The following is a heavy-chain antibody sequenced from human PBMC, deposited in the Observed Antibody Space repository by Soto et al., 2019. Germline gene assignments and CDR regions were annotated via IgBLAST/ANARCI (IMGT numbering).Heavy chain of an antibody. Sequence: EVQLVESGGGLVKPGGSLRLSCAASGFTFNSYSMNWVRQAPGKGLEWVSSISSSSSYIYYADSVKGRFTISRDNAKNSLYLQMNSLRAEDTAVYYCARDRTGATKKYYFDYWGQGTLVTVSS. J-gene: IGHJ4*02. CDR2: ISSSSSYI. D-gene: IGHD1-26*01. V-gene: IGHV3-21*01. CDR3: ARDRTGATKKYYFDY. CDR1: GFTFNSYS.